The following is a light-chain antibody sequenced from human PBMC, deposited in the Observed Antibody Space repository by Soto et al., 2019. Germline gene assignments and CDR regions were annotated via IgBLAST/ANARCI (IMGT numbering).Light chain of an antibody. V-gene: IGKV3-20*01. J-gene: IGKJ2*01. CDR3: QQYASSPQT. CDR2: GAS. Sequence: EIVLTQSPGTLSLSPGERATLFCRASQSVSSNDLAWYQRRPGQAPRLLIYGASSRATGIPDRFSGSGSGTDFTLTISRLDPEDFAVYFCQQYASSPQTFGQGTKVDIK. CDR1: QSVSSND.